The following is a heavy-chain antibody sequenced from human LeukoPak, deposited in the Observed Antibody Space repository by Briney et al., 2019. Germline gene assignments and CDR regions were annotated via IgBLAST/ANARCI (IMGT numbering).Heavy chain of an antibody. V-gene: IGHV3-23*01. CDR2: ISGSGGST. D-gene: IGHD3-10*01. CDR1: GFTFSSYA. CDR3: ATGEDYQYYFDY. J-gene: IGHJ4*02. Sequence: PGGSLRLSCAASGFTFSSYAMSWVRQASGKGLEWVSAISGSGGSTYYADSVKGRFTISRDNSKNTLYLQMNSLRAEDTAVYYCATGEDYQYYFDYWGQGTLVTVSS.